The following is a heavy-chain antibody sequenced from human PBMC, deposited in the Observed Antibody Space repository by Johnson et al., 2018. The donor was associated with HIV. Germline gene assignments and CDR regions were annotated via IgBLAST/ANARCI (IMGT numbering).Heavy chain of an antibody. CDR1: GFTFSSYG. V-gene: IGHV3-30*18. Sequence: QVQLVESGGGVVQPGRSLRLSCAASGFTFSSYGMHWVRQAPGKGLEWVAVISYDGGNKYYADSVKGRFTISRDNSKNTLYLQMNSLRAEDTAVYYCAKWGTITGTTGVFDIWGQGTMVTVSS. J-gene: IGHJ3*02. CDR3: AKWGTITGTTGVFDI. D-gene: IGHD1-7*01. CDR2: ISYDGGNK.